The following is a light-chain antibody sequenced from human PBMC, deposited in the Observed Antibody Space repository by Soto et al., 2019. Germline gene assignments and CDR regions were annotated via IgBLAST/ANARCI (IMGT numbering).Light chain of an antibody. CDR3: QHYHSTSIT. J-gene: IGKJ4*01. CDR2: AAS. V-gene: IGKV1-5*01. CDR1: ENICKF. Sequence: DILLIQSPSTLSAYMGDRITITYRASENICKFLAWYQQRPGNAPNLLIYAASGLKKGVPSRFSGSGSGTEFTLTINNLQPNDSATYFCQHYHSTSITFGGGTQVDVK.